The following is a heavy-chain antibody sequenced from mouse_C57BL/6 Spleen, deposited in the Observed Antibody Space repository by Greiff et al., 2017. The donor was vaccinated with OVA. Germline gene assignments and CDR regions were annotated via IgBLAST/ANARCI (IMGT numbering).Heavy chain of an antibody. J-gene: IGHJ1*03. CDR3: TKTYYSNSWYFDV. CDR2: IDPEDGDT. CDR1: GFNIKDYY. V-gene: IGHV14-1*01. Sequence: EVQRVESGAELVRPGASVKLSCTASGFNIKDYYMHWVKQRPEQGLEWIGRIDPEDGDTEYAPKFQGKATMTADTSSNTAYLQLSSLTSEDTAVYYCTKTYYSNSWYFDVWGTGTTVTVSS. D-gene: IGHD2-5*01.